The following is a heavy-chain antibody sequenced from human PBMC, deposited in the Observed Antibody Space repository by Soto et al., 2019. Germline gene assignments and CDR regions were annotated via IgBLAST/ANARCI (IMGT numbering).Heavy chain of an antibody. CDR1: GFTFSNAW. V-gene: IGHV3-15*01. J-gene: IGHJ3*02. D-gene: IGHD4-4*01. CDR2: IKSKTDGGKT. CDR3: TTDLPRNYGLDAFDI. Sequence: GGSLRLSCAASGFTFSNAWMSWVRQAPGKGLEWVGRIKSKTDGGKTDYAAPVKGRFTISIDDSKNTLYLQMNSLKTEDTAVYYYTTDLPRNYGLDAFDIWGQGTMVTVSS.